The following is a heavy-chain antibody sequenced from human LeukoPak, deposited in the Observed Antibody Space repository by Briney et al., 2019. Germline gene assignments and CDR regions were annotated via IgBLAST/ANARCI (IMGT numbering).Heavy chain of an antibody. CDR2: ISSRGDTI. CDR3: ARTGGPQLWLT. CDR1: GFTFNDYY. J-gene: IGHJ5*02. V-gene: IGHV3-11*04. Sequence: GGSLRLSCTASGFTFNDYYMSWIRQAPGKGLEWVSYISSRGDTIYYTDSVKGRFTISRDNAKNSLYLQMNSLRAEDTAVYYCARTGGPQLWLTWGQGTLVTVSS. D-gene: IGHD5-18*01.